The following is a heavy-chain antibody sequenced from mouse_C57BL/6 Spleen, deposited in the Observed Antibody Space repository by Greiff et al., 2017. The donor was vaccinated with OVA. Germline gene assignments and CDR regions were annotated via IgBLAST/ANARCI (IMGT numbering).Heavy chain of an antibody. D-gene: IGHD2-4*01. Sequence: EVKLMESGPGMVKPSQSLSLTCTVTGYSITSGYDWHWIRHFPGNKLEWMGYISYSGSTNYNPSLKSRISITHDTSKNHFFLKLNSVTTEDTATYYCARGLDDYDGFAYWGQGTLVTVSA. V-gene: IGHV3-1*01. CDR2: ISYSGST. CDR3: ARGLDDYDGFAY. CDR1: GYSITSGYD. J-gene: IGHJ3*01.